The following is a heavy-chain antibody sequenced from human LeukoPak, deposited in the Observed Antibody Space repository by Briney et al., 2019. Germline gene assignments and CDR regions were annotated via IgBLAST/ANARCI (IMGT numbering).Heavy chain of an antibody. V-gene: IGHV4-38-2*02. CDR2: IYHSGTT. J-gene: IGHJ1*01. D-gene: IGHD3-16*01. CDR3: VSGRGGSVMGAEYFAH. CDR1: GYSLSSVYN. Sequence: PPETLSLTCTVSGYSLSSVYNWGGIRQPPGKGLEGIGSIYHSGTTYYNPSLKSRVTISVDTSKNHFSQKLSYVTAADTAAYYCVSGRGGSVMGAEYFAHWGQGTLVTVSS.